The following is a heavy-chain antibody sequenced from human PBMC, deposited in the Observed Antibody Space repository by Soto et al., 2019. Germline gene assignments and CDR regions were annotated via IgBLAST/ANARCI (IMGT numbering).Heavy chain of an antibody. CDR1: GGTFSSYA. J-gene: IGHJ4*02. Sequence: GASVKVSCKASGGTFSSYAISRVRQAPGQGLEWMGWISGYNGNTKYAQKLQGRVTMTTDTSTSTAYMEMRSLRSDDTAVYYCARGGYFDSSNYLAYWGLGTLVTVSS. CDR2: ISGYNGNT. D-gene: IGHD3-22*01. CDR3: ARGGYFDSSNYLAY. V-gene: IGHV1-18*01.